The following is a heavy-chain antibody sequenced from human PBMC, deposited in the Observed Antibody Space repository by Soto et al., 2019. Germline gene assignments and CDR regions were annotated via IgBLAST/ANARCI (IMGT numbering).Heavy chain of an antibody. J-gene: IGHJ6*02. V-gene: IGHV5-51*01. CDR2: IYPGDSGT. D-gene: IGHD3-16*02. CDR3: ARRLGYRYNSTWAAMHV. Sequence: GESLKISYRSSGFSFTSYWIAWVRQVPGKGLEWVGIIYPGDSGTRYSPSFEGQVTISADRSISTAYLQWSGLKASDTATYYCARRLGYRYNSTWAAMHVWGQGTAVNVS. CDR1: GFSFTSYW.